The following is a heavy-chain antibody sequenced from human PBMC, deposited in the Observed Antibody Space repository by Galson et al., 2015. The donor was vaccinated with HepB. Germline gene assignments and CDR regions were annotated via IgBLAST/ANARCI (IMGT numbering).Heavy chain of an antibody. V-gene: IGHV3-33*01. Sequence: LRLSCAASGFTFSSYGMHWVRQAPGKGLEWVAVIWYDGSNKYYADSVKGRFTISRDNSKNTLYLQMNSLRAEDTAVYYCARDRTYYDFWSGYYLYYGMDVWGQGTTVTVSS. J-gene: IGHJ6*02. CDR1: GFTFSSYG. CDR2: IWYDGSNK. D-gene: IGHD3-3*01. CDR3: ARDRTYYDFWSGYYLYYGMDV.